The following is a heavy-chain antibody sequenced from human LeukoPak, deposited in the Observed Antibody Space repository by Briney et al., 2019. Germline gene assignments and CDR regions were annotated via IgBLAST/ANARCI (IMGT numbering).Heavy chain of an antibody. CDR3: ARDPAGYYYGSGSSSFDY. D-gene: IGHD3-10*01. V-gene: IGHV3-74*01. J-gene: IGHJ4*02. Sequence: GGSLRLSCAASGFTFDRYWMHWVRQAPGKGLVWVSRIDSAGSITAYADSVKGRFTISRDNAKKTLYLQMNSLRAEDTAVYYCARDPAGYYYGSGSSSFDYWGQGSLVTVSS. CDR1: GFTFDRYW. CDR2: IDSAGSIT.